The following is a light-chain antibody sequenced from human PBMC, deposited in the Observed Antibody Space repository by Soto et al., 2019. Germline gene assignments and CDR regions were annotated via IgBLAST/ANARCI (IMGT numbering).Light chain of an antibody. CDR3: CSSTGSYNFV. CDR1: SSDVGAYNY. V-gene: IGLV2-11*01. Sequence: QSVLAQPRSVSGSPGQSVTISCTGTSSDVGAYNYVSWYQQHPGKAPRLIIYDVSQRPSGVPDRFSGSKSGNTASLTISGLQAEDEADYSCCSSTGSYNFVFGNGTKVTV. CDR2: DVS. J-gene: IGLJ1*01.